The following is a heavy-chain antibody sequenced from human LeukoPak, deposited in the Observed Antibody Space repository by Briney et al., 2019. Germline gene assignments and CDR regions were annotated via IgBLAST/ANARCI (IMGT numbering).Heavy chain of an antibody. D-gene: IGHD3-16*01. CDR2: IGNNGGST. CDR1: GFTFSSYA. CDR3: ARGGGYYFDY. J-gene: IGHJ4*02. V-gene: IGHV3-64*01. Sequence: GGSLRLSCAASGFTFSSYAMHWVRQAPGKGLEYVSAIGNNGGSTYYANSVKGRFTISRDNSKNTLYLQMGCLRAEDMAVYYCARGGGYYFDYWGQGILVTVSS.